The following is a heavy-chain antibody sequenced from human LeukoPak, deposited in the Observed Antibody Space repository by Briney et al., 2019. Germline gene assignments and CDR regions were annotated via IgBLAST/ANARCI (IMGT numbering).Heavy chain of an antibody. CDR2: FSDNSGST. D-gene: IGHD6-19*01. CDR3: AKVYTTGWSYFDY. V-gene: IGHV3-23*01. J-gene: IGHJ4*02. Sequence: GASLRLSRAASGFTFRTFAMSWVRQAPGKGLEWVSGFSDNSGSTYYADSVKGRFTISRDNSKDTLYLQMDGLRAEDTAIYYCAKVYTTGWSYFDYWGRGILVTVSS. CDR1: GFTFRTFA.